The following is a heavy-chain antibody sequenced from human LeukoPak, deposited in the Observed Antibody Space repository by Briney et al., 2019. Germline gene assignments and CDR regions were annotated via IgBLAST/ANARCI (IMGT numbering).Heavy chain of an antibody. Sequence: PGGSLRLSCVASGFTFSSYTMNWVRRAPGKGLEWVSSISSSSSYIYYADSVKGRFTISRDNSKNTLYLQMNSLRAEDTAVYYCARDGAHGSGWYSPPDYWGQGTLVTVSS. J-gene: IGHJ4*02. V-gene: IGHV3-21*01. CDR1: GFTFSSYT. CDR2: ISSSSSYI. D-gene: IGHD6-19*01. CDR3: ARDGAHGSGWYSPPDY.